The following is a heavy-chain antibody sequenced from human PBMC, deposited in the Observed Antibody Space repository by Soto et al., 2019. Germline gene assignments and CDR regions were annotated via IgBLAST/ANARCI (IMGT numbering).Heavy chain of an antibody. D-gene: IGHD2-2*01. J-gene: IGHJ6*02. CDR1: GGSISSSNW. Sequence: SETLSLTCAVSGGSISSSNWWSWVRQPPGKGLEWIGEIYHSGSTNYNPSLKSRVTISVDKSKNQFSLKLCSVTAADTAVYYCARERGYCSSTSCYGGRNGMDVWGQGTTVTVSS. V-gene: IGHV4-4*02. CDR2: IYHSGST. CDR3: ARERGYCSSTSCYGGRNGMDV.